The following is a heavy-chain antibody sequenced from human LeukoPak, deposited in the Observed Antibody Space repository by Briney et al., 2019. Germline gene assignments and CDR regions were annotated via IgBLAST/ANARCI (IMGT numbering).Heavy chain of an antibody. D-gene: IGHD2-15*01. Sequence: PGGSLRLSCAASGFTFSHSAMSWVRQAPGKGLEWVSAISGSTGSTYYADSVKGRFTISRDNSRNTLYLQMNSLRAEDTAVYYCAKHCSGGTCYSTIDYWGQGTLVTVSS. CDR3: AKHCSGGTCYSTIDY. CDR1: GFTFSHSA. V-gene: IGHV3-23*01. J-gene: IGHJ4*02. CDR2: ISGSTGST.